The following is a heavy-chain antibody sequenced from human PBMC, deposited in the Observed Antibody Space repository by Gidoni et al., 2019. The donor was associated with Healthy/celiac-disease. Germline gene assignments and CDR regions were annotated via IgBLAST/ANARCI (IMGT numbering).Heavy chain of an antibody. CDR2: MNPNSGNT. D-gene: IGHD4-4*01. CDR3: AREVTTSSYYYYGMDV. Sequence: QVQLVQSGAEVKKPGASVNVSCKASGYTFTSYDINWVRQATGQGLEWMGWMNPNSGNTGYAQKFQGRGTMTRNTSISTAYMELSSLRSEDTAVYYCAREVTTSSYYYYGMDVWGQGTTVTVSS. V-gene: IGHV1-8*01. J-gene: IGHJ6*02. CDR1: GYTFTSYD.